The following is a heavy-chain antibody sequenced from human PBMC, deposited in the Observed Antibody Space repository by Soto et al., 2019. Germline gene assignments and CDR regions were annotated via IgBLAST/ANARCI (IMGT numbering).Heavy chain of an antibody. CDR2: INSRGTVI. J-gene: IGHJ3*01. D-gene: IGHD6-19*01. Sequence: EVQLVESGGGLVQPGGSLRLSCAASGFTFNSFEMNWVRQAPGKGLEWISYINSRGTVIYYADSVKGRFNISRDNTKNSLFLQMNSLRAEDTALYYCARDRDNGQLWLHDAFDVWGQGTIVTVSS. V-gene: IGHV3-48*03. CDR3: ARDRDNGQLWLHDAFDV. CDR1: GFTFNSFE.